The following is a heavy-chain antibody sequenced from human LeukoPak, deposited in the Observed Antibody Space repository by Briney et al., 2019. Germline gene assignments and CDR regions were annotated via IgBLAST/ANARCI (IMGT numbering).Heavy chain of an antibody. CDR2: IYYSGST. CDR3: ARLFGMVRGVKDFDY. V-gene: IGHV4-38-2*02. Sequence: SETLSLTCTVSGYSISSGYYWGWIRQPPGKGLEWIGSIYYSGSTYYNPSLKSRVTISVDTSKNQFSLKLSSVTAADTAVYYCARLFGMVRGVKDFDYWGQGTLVTVSS. J-gene: IGHJ4*02. D-gene: IGHD3-10*01. CDR1: GYSISSGYY.